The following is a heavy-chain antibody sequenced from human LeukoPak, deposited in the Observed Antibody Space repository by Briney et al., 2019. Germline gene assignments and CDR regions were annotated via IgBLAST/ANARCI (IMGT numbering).Heavy chain of an antibody. J-gene: IGHJ5*01. Sequence: GGSLRLSCAAAGFTFSNYAMRWVRQAPGKGLEWGSSLSDNGGSPYYADSVQGRFTISRDNSKNTLYLHMNSLRVEDTAVYYCAKDPETYSSRWFDSWGQGTLVTVSS. CDR3: AKDPETYSSRWFDS. CDR2: LSDNGGSP. D-gene: IGHD2-21*01. V-gene: IGHV3-23*01. CDR1: GFTFSNYA.